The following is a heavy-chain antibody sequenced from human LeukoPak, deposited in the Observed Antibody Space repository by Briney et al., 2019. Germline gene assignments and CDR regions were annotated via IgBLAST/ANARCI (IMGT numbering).Heavy chain of an antibody. D-gene: IGHD1-26*01. V-gene: IGHV4-38-2*02. CDR3: ARSLVGATTHYYYYYMDV. J-gene: IGHJ6*03. CDR1: GYSISSGYY. CDR2: IYHSGST. Sequence: SETLSLTCTVSGYSISSGYYWGWIRQPPGKGLEAIGSIYHSGSTYYNPSLKSQVTISVDTSKNQFSLKLSSVTAADTAVYYCARSLVGATTHYYYYYMDVWGKGTTVTVSS.